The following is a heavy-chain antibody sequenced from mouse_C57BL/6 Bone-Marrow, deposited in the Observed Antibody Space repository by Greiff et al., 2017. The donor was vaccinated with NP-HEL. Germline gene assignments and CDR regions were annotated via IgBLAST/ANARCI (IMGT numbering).Heavy chain of an antibody. D-gene: IGHD3-2*02. Sequence: QVQLQQSGAELVRPGTSVKVSCKASGYAFTNYLIEWVKQRPGQGLEWIGVINPGSGGTNYNEKFKGKATLTADTSSSTAYMQLSSLTSEDSAVYFCARKACSSGYVGAMDYWGQGTSVTVSS. CDR3: ARKACSSGYVGAMDY. J-gene: IGHJ4*01. CDR2: INPGSGGT. V-gene: IGHV1-54*01. CDR1: GYAFTNYL.